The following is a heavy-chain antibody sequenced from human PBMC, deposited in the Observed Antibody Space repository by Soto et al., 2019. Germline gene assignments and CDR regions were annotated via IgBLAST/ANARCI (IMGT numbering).Heavy chain of an antibody. V-gene: IGHV3-48*01. J-gene: IGHJ4*02. CDR3: ARGDTIFGIPSYDLDY. CDR2: IISSGSTT. D-gene: IGHD3-3*01. CDR1: GFSFSSFP. Sequence: GESLKISCAASGFSFSSFPMNWVRQAPGRGLEWVSYIISSGSTTYYADSVRGRFTISRDNSKNTLYLQMNSLRAEDTAVYYCARGDTIFGIPSYDLDYWGQGTLVTVSS.